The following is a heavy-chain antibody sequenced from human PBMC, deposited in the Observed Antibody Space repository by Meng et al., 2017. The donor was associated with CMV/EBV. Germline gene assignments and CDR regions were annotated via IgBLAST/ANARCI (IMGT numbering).Heavy chain of an antibody. Sequence: GESLKISCAASGFTFSSYGMHWVRQAPGKGLEWVAVISYDGSNKYYADSVKGRFTISRDNSKNTLYLQMNSLRAEDTAVYYCARSPYGSGSYYGSYYYGMDVWGQGTTVTVSS. D-gene: IGHD3-10*01. CDR1: GFTFSSYG. J-gene: IGHJ6*02. V-gene: IGHV3-30*19. CDR2: ISYDGSNK. CDR3: ARSPYGSGSYYGSYYYGMDV.